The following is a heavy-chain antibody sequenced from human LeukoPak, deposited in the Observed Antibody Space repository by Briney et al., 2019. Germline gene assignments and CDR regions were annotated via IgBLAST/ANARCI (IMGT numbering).Heavy chain of an antibody. CDR3: VTATVTHTHDP. CDR1: GYTFSDFY. D-gene: IGHD4-17*01. CDR2: LNPYTGAT. J-gene: IGHJ5*02. V-gene: IGHV1-2*02. Sequence: ASVKVSCQPSGYTFSDFYLHWVRQAPGQGLEWMGWLNPYTGATITAQRFQGRVTLTWDTSIATGFMELTSLRSDDTAVYYCVTATVTHTHDPWGQGTLVTVSS.